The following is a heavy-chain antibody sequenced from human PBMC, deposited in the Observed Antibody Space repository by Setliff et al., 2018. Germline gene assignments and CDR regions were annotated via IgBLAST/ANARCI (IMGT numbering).Heavy chain of an antibody. V-gene: IGHV4-59*01. CDR1: GDSMSFSY. D-gene: IGHD3-10*01. Sequence: SVTLSLTCSVSGDSMSFSYWSWIRQPPGKGLEWIGYIYYSGSTDSHPSLKSRDSISIDTSKNQFSLNVRSVTAADTAIYYCAKGRGEMDSWGQGILVTVS. CDR2: IYYSGST. CDR3: AKGRGEMDS. J-gene: IGHJ4*02.